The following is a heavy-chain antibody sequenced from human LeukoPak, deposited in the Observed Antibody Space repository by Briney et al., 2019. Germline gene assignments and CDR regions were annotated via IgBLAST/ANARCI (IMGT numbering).Heavy chain of an antibody. CDR3: AKSDPLADIDAFDI. J-gene: IGHJ3*02. CDR1: GFTFNSYS. V-gene: IGHV3-21*04. D-gene: IGHD3-9*01. CDR2: ISSSSSYI. Sequence: GGSLRLSCAASGFTFNSYSMNWVRQAPGKGLEWVSSISSSSSYIYYADSVKGRFTISRDNSRNTLYLQMNSLRAEDTAVYYCAKSDPLADIDAFDIWGQGTMVTVSS.